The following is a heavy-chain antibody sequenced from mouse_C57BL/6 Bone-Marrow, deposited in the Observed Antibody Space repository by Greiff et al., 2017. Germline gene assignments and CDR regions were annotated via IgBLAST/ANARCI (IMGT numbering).Heavy chain of an antibody. Sequence: DVQLVASWGDLVKPGGSLKLSCAASVFTFSSYGMSWVRQTPDNRLAWFATISSGSSYTYYPDSVKGRFTISRDNAKNTLYLQMSSLKSEDTAMYYCARQGAMDYWGQGTSVTVSA. J-gene: IGHJ4*01. V-gene: IGHV5-6*01. CDR1: VFTFSSYG. CDR3: ARQGAMDY. CDR2: ISSGSSYT.